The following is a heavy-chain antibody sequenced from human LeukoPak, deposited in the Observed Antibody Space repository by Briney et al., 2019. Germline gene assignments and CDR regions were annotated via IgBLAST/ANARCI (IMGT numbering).Heavy chain of an antibody. CDR1: GYTFTSYG. CDR2: ISAYNGNT. Sequence: ASVKVSCKASGYTFTSYGISWVRQAPGQGLEWMGWISAYNGNTNYAQKLQGRVTMTTDTSTSTAYMELRSLRSDDTAVYYCAREEAVAGTTVTLLDYWGQGTLVTVSS. V-gene: IGHV1-18*01. D-gene: IGHD6-19*01. J-gene: IGHJ4*02. CDR3: AREEAVAGTTVTLLDY.